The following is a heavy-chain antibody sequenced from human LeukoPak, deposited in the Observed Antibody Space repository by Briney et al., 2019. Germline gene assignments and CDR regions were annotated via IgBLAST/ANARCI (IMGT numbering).Heavy chain of an antibody. CDR1: GYTFTSYG. D-gene: IGHD5-18*01. V-gene: IGHV1-69*05. CDR2: IIPIFGTA. Sequence: SVKVSCKASGYTFTSYGVSWVRQAPGQGLEWMGGIIPIFGTANYAQKFQGRVTITTDESTSTAYMELSSLRSEDTAVYYCARSRVVAALNSYGYSVYFDYWGQGTLVTVSS. J-gene: IGHJ4*02. CDR3: ARSRVVAALNSYGYSVYFDY.